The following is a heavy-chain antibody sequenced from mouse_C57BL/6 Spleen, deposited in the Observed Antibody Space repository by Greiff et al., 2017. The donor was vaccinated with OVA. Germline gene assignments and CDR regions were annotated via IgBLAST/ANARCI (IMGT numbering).Heavy chain of an antibody. CDR1: GYTFTSYW. CDR3: SRRFYGKEGEDY. Sequence: QVQLQQPGTELVKPGASVKLSCKASGYTFTSYWMHWVKQRPGQGLEWIGTINPSNGGTNYNEKFKSKATLTVDKSSSTAYMQLSSLTSEDSAVYYWSRRFYGKEGEDYWGQGTTLTVSS. CDR2: INPSNGGT. J-gene: IGHJ2*01. V-gene: IGHV1-53*01. D-gene: IGHD2-1*01.